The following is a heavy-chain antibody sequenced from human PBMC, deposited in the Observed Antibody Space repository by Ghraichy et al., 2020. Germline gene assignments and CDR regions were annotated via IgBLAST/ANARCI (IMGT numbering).Heavy chain of an antibody. CDR2: IKSKTDGGTT. CDR3: TNSPWVWVTWNFDL. D-gene: IGHD6-13*01. V-gene: IGHV3-15*01. CDR1: GFTLINAW. J-gene: IGHJ2*01. Sequence: GGSLRLSCAASGFTLINAWMSWVRQAPGKGLEWVGRIKSKTDGGTTDYAAHVKGRFTISRDDSKNTLYLQMNSLKTEDTAVYYCTNSPWVWVTWNFDLWGRGTLVSVSS.